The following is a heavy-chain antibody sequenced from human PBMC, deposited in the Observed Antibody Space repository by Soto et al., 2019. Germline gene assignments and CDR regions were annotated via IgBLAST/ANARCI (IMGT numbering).Heavy chain of an antibody. CDR2: INDRGVST. D-gene: IGHD6-25*01. CDR3: AKDESIAAAPFDP. J-gene: IGHJ5*02. Sequence: GSLRLSCAASGFTFRNYAMAWVRQAPGKGLEWVSSINDRGVSTYYADSVKGRFTISRDNSKNTLYLQMKGLRVDDTAVYYCAKDESIAAAPFDPWGQGSLVTVSS. V-gene: IGHV3-23*01. CDR1: GFTFRNYA.